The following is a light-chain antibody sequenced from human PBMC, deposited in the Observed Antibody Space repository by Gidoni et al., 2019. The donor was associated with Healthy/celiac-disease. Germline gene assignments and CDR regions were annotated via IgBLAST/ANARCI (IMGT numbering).Light chain of an antibody. J-gene: IGLJ2*01. CDR2: GNS. CDR3: QSYDSSLSGSV. V-gene: IGLV1-40*01. CDR1: SSNIGAGYD. Sequence: QSVLTQPPSVSRAPGQPVTISCTGISSNIGAGYDVHWYQQLPGTAPKLLIYGNSNRPSGVPDRFSGSKSGTSASLAITGLQAEDEADYYCQSYDSSLSGSVFGGGTKLTVL.